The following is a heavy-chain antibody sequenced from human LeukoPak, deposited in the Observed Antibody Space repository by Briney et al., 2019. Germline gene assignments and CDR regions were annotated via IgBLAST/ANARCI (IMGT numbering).Heavy chain of an antibody. D-gene: IGHD3-22*01. Sequence: ASVKDSCMASGYTFTGYYLHWVRQAPGQGVEWVGWINPNRGGTNYAQNFQGRVTMTSDTCISTAYMEMSRLRSDDTAVYYCARTSIGWYVELWGRGTLVTVSS. V-gene: IGHV1-2*02. J-gene: IGHJ2*01. CDR1: GYTFTGYY. CDR3: ARTSIGWYVEL. CDR2: INPNRGGT.